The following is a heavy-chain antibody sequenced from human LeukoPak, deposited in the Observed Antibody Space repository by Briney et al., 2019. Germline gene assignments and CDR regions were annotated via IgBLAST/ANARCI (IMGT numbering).Heavy chain of an antibody. V-gene: IGHV3-30*02. J-gene: IGHJ4*02. CDR1: GFTFSDYG. Sequence: PGGSLRLSCAASGFTFSDYGMHWVRQAPGKGLEWLAFIRYDGSDKYYADSVKGRFTISRDNSKNTLYLQMNSLRAEDTAVYYCARAPPVDTAMGEGLDYWGQGTLVTVSS. CDR2: IRYDGSDK. CDR3: ARAPPVDTAMGEGLDY. D-gene: IGHD5-18*01.